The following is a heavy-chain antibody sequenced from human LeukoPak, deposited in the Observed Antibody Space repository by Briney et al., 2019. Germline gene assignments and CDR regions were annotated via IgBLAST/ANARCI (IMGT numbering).Heavy chain of an antibody. Sequence: SSETLSLTCDVSGGSITQTNYWTWVRQPPGKGLEWIGEVNLQGGTNYNPSLLRRVAISVDTSANHVSLQMTSVTAADTAVYYCARAYCGGDCRRYYLDYWGQGTLVTVSS. CDR1: GGSITQTNY. CDR2: VNLQGGT. CDR3: ARAYCGGDCRRYYLDY. J-gene: IGHJ4*02. D-gene: IGHD2-21*02. V-gene: IGHV4-4*02.